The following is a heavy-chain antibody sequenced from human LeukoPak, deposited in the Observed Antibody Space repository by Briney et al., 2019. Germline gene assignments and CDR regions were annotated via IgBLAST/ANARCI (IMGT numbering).Heavy chain of an antibody. D-gene: IGHD6-19*01. CDR3: ARVRGYSSGWYRYFDY. V-gene: IGHV4-39*07. Sequence: PSETLSLTCTVSGGSISSSSYYWGWIRQPPGKGLEWIGSIYYSGTTYYNPSLKSRVTISIDTSKNQFSLKLSSVTAADTAVYYCARVRGYSSGWYRYFDYWGQGTLVTVSS. CDR1: GGSISSSSYY. J-gene: IGHJ4*02. CDR2: IYYSGTT.